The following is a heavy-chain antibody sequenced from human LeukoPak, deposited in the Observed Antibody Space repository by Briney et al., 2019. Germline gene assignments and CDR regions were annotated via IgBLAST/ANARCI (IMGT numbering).Heavy chain of an antibody. V-gene: IGHV1-18*01. CDR3: ARGGSRVVTYGNFDY. CDR1: GYTFTSYG. J-gene: IGHJ4*02. Sequence: ASVKVSCKASGYTFTSYGISWVRQVPGRGLEWMGWISTYSGNTNYAQKLQGRITMTIETSTSTAYMELRSLRSDDTAVYYCARGGSRVVTYGNFDYWGQGTLVTVSS. D-gene: IGHD2-21*02. CDR2: ISTYSGNT.